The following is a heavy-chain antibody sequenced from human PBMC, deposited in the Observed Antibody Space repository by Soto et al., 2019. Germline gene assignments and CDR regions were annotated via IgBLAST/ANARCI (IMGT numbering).Heavy chain of an antibody. CDR3: ARAPFDY. CDR2: ISSTSTSI. Sequence: GGSLRLSCVVSGFTFTTHGMNWVRQAPGKGLEWVSLISSTSTSINYADSVKGRFTVSRDNAKNSLFLQINSLRAEDTAVYYCARAPFDYWGRGTLVTVSS. J-gene: IGHJ4*02. CDR1: GFTFTTHG. V-gene: IGHV3-21*01.